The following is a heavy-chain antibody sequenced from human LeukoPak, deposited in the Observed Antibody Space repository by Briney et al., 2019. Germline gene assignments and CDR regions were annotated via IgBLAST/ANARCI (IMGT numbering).Heavy chain of an antibody. D-gene: IGHD7-27*01. J-gene: IGHJ6*03. CDR2: IHSSGST. CDR3: AXLGXXXISNSYYYYMDV. Sequence: PSETLSLTCTVSGGSISPYYWTWIRQAPGKGLEYIAYIHSSGSTNYIPSLKSRVTISVDTSKNHFSLEMRSVTAADTAVYYCAXLGXXXISNSYYYYMDVWGKGTTVTVSS. V-gene: IGHV4-59*08. CDR1: GGSISPYY.